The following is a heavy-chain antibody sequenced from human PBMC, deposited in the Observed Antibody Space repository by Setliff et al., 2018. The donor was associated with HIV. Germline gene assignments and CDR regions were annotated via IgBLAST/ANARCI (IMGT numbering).Heavy chain of an antibody. CDR2: MHYSGNT. CDR1: GGSIRSDYHF. CDR3: ARERRYYDSSGDFDY. Sequence: TLSLTCTVSGGSIRSDYHFWTWMRQPPGKGLEWIGYMHYSGNTYYNPSLKTRVTISIDASRNHFSLNLSSVTAADTAVYYCARERRYYDSSGDFDYWGQGTLVTVSS. D-gene: IGHD3-22*01. J-gene: IGHJ4*02. V-gene: IGHV4-30-4*08.